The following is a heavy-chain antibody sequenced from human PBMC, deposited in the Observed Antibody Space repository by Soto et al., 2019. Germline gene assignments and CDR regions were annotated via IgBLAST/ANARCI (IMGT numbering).Heavy chain of an antibody. D-gene: IGHD4-17*01. CDR3: ARGRNPTY. J-gene: IGHJ4*02. CDR2: INHSGST. CDR1: GGSFSGYY. V-gene: IGHV4-34*01. Sequence: ASETLSLTCAVYGGSFSGYYWSWIRQPPGKGLEWIGEINHSGSTNYNPSLKSRVSISVDTSKNQFSLKLSSVTAADTAVYYCARGRNPTYWGQGTLVTVSS.